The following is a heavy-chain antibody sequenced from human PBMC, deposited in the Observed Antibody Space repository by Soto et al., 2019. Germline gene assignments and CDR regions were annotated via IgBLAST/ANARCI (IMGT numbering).Heavy chain of an antibody. V-gene: IGHV3-48*03. CDR3: ARGNSPVNVH. D-gene: IGHD3-16*02. CDR1: RFSFSSYE. Sequence: GGSLRLSCAASRFSFSSYEMNWVRQAPGKGLEWISYITSSGSTTYYADSVKGRFTISRDNAKNSLYLQMNSLRAEDTAFYYCARGNSPVNVHWGQGTLVTVSS. CDR2: ITSSGSTT. J-gene: IGHJ4*02.